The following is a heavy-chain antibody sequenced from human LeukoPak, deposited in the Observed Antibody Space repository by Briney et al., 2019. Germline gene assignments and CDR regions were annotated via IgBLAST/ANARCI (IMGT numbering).Heavy chain of an antibody. CDR1: GFTFSSYT. CDR3: AKGGYSRSFDY. Sequence: GSLRLSCAASGFTFSSYTMNWVRQAPGKGLEWVSAISGSGGSTYYADSVKGRFTISRDNSKNTLYLQMNSLRAEDTAVYYCAKGGYSRSFDYWGQGTLVTVSS. CDR2: ISGSGGST. J-gene: IGHJ4*02. V-gene: IGHV3-23*01. D-gene: IGHD6-13*01.